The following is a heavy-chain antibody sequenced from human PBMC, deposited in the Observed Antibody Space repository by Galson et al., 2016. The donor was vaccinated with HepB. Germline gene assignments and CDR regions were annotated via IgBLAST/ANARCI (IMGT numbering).Heavy chain of an antibody. Sequence: SLRLSCAASGFSFGDYAMSWFRPAPGKGLEWVALIRSKAYGATTEYAASVQGRFSVSRDNSKSIAFLEMNSLKTEDTAVYYCTRNAGHDFWSGPADYWGQGITVAVSS. D-gene: IGHD3-3*01. J-gene: IGHJ4*02. CDR3: TRNAGHDFWSGPADY. CDR1: GFSFGDYA. V-gene: IGHV3-49*03. CDR2: IRSKAYGATT.